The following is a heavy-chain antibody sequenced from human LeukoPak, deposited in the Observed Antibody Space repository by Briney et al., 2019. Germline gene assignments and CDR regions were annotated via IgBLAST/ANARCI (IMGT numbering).Heavy chain of an antibody. CDR2: ISGSGGST. Sequence: SGGSLRLSCAASGXTFSSYAMSWVRQAPGKGLEWVSAISGSGGSTYYADSVKGRFTISRDNSKNTLYLQMNSLRAEDTAVYYCAKDENYDPNWFDPWGQGTLVTVSS. J-gene: IGHJ5*02. V-gene: IGHV3-23*01. D-gene: IGHD3-3*01. CDR1: GXTFSSYA. CDR3: AKDENYDPNWFDP.